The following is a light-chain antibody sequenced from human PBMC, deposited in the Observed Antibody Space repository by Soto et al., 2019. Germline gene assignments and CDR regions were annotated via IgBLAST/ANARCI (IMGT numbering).Light chain of an antibody. CDR3: AASDDSRNGPV. CDR1: TSNIGNNA. Sequence: QSVLPKPHSVSEAHRQRIIISCSGSTSNIGNNAVNWYQQLPGKAPKLIIYYDELQPSVVSDRFSGSKSGTSASLAISGLQSEDEAHYYCAASDDSRNGPVVVGGTKLTVL. CDR2: YDE. J-gene: IGLJ3*02. V-gene: IGLV1-36*01.